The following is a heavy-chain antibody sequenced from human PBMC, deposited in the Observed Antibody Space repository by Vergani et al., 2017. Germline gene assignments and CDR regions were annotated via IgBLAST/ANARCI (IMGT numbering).Heavy chain of an antibody. J-gene: IGHJ4*02. Sequence: QVQLVQSGAEVKKPGASVKVSCKASGYTFTGYYMHWVRQAPGQGLEWMGWINPNSGGTNYAQKFQGRVTMTRDTSISTAYMELSRLRSDDTAVYYCARAPXQYCSSTSCHPLDYWGQGTLVTVSS. CDR3: ARAPXQYCSSTSCHPLDY. CDR1: GYTFTGYY. D-gene: IGHD2-2*01. CDR2: INPNSGGT. V-gene: IGHV1-2*02.